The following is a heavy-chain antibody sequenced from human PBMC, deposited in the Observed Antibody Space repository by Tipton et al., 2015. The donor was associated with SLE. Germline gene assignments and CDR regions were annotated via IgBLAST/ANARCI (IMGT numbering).Heavy chain of an antibody. CDR2: IYHSGST. Sequence: SLRLSCAVSGGSISSSNWWSWVRQPPGKGLEWIGEIYHSGSTNYNPSLKSRVTISVDKSKNQFSLKLSSVTAADTAVYYCARLIYSSGWDCWGQGTLVTVSS. D-gene: IGHD6-19*01. J-gene: IGHJ4*02. CDR1: GGSISSSNW. V-gene: IGHV4-4*02. CDR3: ARLIYSSGWDC.